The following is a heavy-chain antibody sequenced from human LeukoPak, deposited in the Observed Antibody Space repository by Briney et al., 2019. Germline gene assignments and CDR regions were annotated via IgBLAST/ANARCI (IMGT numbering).Heavy chain of an antibody. CDR1: GGSFSGYY. D-gene: IGHD3-3*01. Sequence: PSETLSLTCAVYGGSFSGYYWSWIRQPPGKGLAWIGEINHSGSTNYNPSLKSRVTISVDTSKNQFSLKLSSVTAADTAVYYCARQSQYYDFWSGYPRMDVWGKGTTVTVSS. CDR2: INHSGST. J-gene: IGHJ6*04. CDR3: ARQSQYYDFWSGYPRMDV. V-gene: IGHV4-34*01.